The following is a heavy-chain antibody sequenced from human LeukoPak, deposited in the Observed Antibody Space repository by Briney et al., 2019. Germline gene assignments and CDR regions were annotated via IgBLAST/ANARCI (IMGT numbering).Heavy chain of an antibody. Sequence: SETLSLTCTVPGGSISSYYWSWIRQPPGKGLEWIGYIYYSGSTNYNPSLKSRVTISVDTSKNQFSLKLSSVTAADTAVYYCAREGSILDYWGQGTLVTVSS. CDR1: GGSISSYY. V-gene: IGHV4-59*01. J-gene: IGHJ4*02. CDR3: AREGSILDY. CDR2: IYYSGST.